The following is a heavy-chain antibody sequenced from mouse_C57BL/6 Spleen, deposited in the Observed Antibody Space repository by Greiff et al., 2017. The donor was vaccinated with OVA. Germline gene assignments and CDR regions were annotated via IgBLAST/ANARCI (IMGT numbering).Heavy chain of an antibody. Sequence: VQLQQSGTVLARPGASVKMSCKTSGYTFTSYWMHWVKQRPGQGLEGIGAIYPGNSDTSYNQKFKGKAKLTAVTSASTSYMELSSLTNEDSAVYYGTRGDSNENAYWGQGTLVTVSA. D-gene: IGHD2-5*01. J-gene: IGHJ3*01. CDR2: IYPGNSDT. CDR3: TRGDSNENAY. CDR1: GYTFTSYW. V-gene: IGHV1-5*01.